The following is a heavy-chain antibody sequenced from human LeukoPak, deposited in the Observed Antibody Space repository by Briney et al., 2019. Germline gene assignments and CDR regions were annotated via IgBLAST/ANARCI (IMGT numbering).Heavy chain of an antibody. D-gene: IGHD3-16*01. Sequence: GGSLRHSCAASGFTFDDYAMHWVRQAPGKGLEWVSGISWNSGSIGYADSVKGRFTISRDNAKNSLYLQMNSLRAEDTALYYCAKDRGTDYWGQGTLVTVSS. CDR2: ISWNSGSI. V-gene: IGHV3-9*01. CDR3: AKDRGTDY. J-gene: IGHJ4*02. CDR1: GFTFDDYA.